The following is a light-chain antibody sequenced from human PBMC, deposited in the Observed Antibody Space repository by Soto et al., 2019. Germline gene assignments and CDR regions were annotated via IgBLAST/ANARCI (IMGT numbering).Light chain of an antibody. J-gene: IGKJ1*01. CDR1: QSVRTN. CDR3: QQYNDNWPT. CDR2: GAS. V-gene: IGKV3-15*01. Sequence: EIVMTQYPDTLSVSPGETVTLSCRASQSVRTNLAWYQHKPGQSPRLLIYGASNRATGFPARFSGSGSGTDFTLTISSLQSEDFAVYYCQQYNDNWPTFGQGTKVEIK.